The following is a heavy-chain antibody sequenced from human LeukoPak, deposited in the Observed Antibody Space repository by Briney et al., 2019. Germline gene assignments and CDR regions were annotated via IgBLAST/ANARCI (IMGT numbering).Heavy chain of an antibody. CDR3: ATYSSLNRREFQY. J-gene: IGHJ1*01. CDR2: ISFDGSSE. V-gene: IGHV3-30*03. Sequence: GGSLRLSCAASGFTFSSYGMHWVRQAPGKGLEWVAVISFDGSSEYYADSVKGRFTISRDNAKNSLYLQMNSLRAEDTAVYYCATYSSLNRREFQYWGQGTLLTVSS. D-gene: IGHD3-22*01. CDR1: GFTFSSYG.